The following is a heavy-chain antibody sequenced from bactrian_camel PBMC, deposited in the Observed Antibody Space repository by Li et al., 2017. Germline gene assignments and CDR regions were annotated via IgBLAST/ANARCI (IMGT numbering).Heavy chain of an antibody. Sequence: DVQLVESGGGSVQAGGSLRLSCAASTVTYSSACMGWFRQAPGKEREGVANIHTFSGRTYYADSVKGRFTISRDNAKNTVYLQMNSLNPEDTAIYYCAATRRITWYCGAMRGDEFNYWGQGTQVTVS. CDR3: AATRRITWYCGAMRGDEFNY. CDR1: TVTYSSAC. D-gene: IGHD6*01. V-gene: IGHV3S40*01. CDR2: IHTFSGRT. J-gene: IGHJ4*01.